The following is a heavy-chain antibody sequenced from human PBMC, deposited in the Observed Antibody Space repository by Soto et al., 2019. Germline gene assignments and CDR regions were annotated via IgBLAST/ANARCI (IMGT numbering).Heavy chain of an antibody. D-gene: IGHD3-10*01. CDR3: AKNGMVRGVNDYYYYYGMDV. CDR2: ISSSSSYI. J-gene: IGHJ6*02. CDR1: VFTVSSYS. V-gene: IGHV3-21*01. Sequence: GGSLRLSCAASVFTVSSYSMNLVRQAPGKGLEWVSSISSSSSYIYYADSVKGRFTISRDNAKNSLYLQMNSLRAEDTAVYYCAKNGMVRGVNDYYYYYGMDVWGQGTTVTVSS.